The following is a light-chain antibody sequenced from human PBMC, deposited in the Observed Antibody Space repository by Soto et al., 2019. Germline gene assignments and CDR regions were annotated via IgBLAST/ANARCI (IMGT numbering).Light chain of an antibody. CDR1: QSVSSSY. J-gene: IGKJ5*01. Sequence: NVLTHSPGTLSLSPRERASRSCRAIQSVSSSYLAWYQQKPGQAPRLLXYGASRRATGIPDRFSGSGSGTDFTLTISSLEPEDFAMYYCHLYDTSPPVTFGQGTRLEIK. CDR2: GAS. V-gene: IGKV3-20*01. CDR3: HLYDTSPPVT.